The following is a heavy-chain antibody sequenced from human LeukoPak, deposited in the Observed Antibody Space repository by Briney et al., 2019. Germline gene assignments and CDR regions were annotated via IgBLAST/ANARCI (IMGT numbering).Heavy chain of an antibody. CDR3: AKERITTTAFDY. D-gene: IGHD4-17*01. CDR1: GFNFRTYW. V-gene: IGHV3-74*01. J-gene: IGHJ4*02. CDR2: ISGDGSST. Sequence: PGGSLRLSCAASGFNFRTYWMHWVRQAPGKGLVWVSRISGDGSSTSYAGSVKGRFTISRDNAKNTLYLQMNSLRAEDTAIYYCAKERITTTAFDYWGQGTLVTVSS.